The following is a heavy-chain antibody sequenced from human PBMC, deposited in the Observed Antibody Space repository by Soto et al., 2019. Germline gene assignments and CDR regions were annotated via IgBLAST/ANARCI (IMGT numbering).Heavy chain of an antibody. D-gene: IGHD2-2*02. CDR2: ISWDGGST. CDR3: AKDIRRLGYCSSTSCYTGFDY. CDR1: GFTFDDYT. V-gene: IGHV3-43*01. J-gene: IGHJ4*02. Sequence: PGGSLRLSCAASGFTFDDYTMHWVRQAPGKGLEWVSLISWDGGSTYYADSVKGRFTISRDNSKNSLYLQMNSLRTEDTALYYCAKDIRRLGYCSSTSCYTGFDYWGQGTLVTVSS.